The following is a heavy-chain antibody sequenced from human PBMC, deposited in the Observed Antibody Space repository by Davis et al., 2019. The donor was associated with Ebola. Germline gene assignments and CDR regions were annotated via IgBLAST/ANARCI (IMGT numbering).Heavy chain of an antibody. Sequence: GESLKISCKGSGYSFTKQWIGWVRQMPGKGLEWMGIIYPGDSDTRYSPSFQGQVTISADKSINTAYLQWSSLKASDTAMYYCARRVNSYGYLVDYWGQGTLVTVSS. D-gene: IGHD5-18*01. CDR3: ARRVNSYGYLVDY. CDR1: GYSFTKQW. J-gene: IGHJ4*02. V-gene: IGHV5-51*01. CDR2: IYPGDSDT.